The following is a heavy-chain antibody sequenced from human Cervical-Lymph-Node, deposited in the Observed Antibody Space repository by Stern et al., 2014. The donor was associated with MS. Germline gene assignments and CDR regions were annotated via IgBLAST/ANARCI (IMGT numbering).Heavy chain of an antibody. J-gene: IGHJ1*01. CDR3: AHRRQWLLYEYFQH. CDR1: GFSLSTSGVG. D-gene: IGHD6-19*01. CDR2: IYWDDDK. V-gene: IGHV2-5*02. Sequence: ESGPTLVKPTQTLTLTCTFSGFSLSTSGVGVGWIRQPPGKPLEWLALIYWDDDKRYSPSLKSRLTITKDTSKNQVVLTMTNMDPVDTATYYCAHRRQWLLYEYFQHWGQGTLVTVSS.